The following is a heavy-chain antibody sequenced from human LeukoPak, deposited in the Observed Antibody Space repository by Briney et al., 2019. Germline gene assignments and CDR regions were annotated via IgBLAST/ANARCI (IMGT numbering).Heavy chain of an antibody. D-gene: IGHD6-13*01. J-gene: IGHJ3*02. V-gene: IGHV3-21*01. CDR1: GFTFSSYS. Sequence: GGSLRLSCPASGFTFSSYSMNWVRQAPGKGLEWVSSISSSSSYIYYADSVKGRFTISRDNAKNSLYLQMNSLRAEDTAVYYCARGKAYSSDAFDIWGQGTMVTVSS. CDR2: ISSSSSYI. CDR3: ARGKAYSSDAFDI.